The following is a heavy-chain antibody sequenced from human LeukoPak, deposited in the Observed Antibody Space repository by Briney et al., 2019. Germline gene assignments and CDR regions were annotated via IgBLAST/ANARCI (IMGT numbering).Heavy chain of an antibody. CDR2: IYYSGST. Sequence: PSETLSLTCTVSGGSISSSSYYWGWIRQPPGKGLEWIGSIYYSGSTYYNPSLKSRVTISVDTSKNQFSLKLSSVTAADTAVYYCAREGAQLLWFGEFWGQGTLVTVSS. CDR1: GGSISSSSYY. D-gene: IGHD3-10*01. CDR3: AREGAQLLWFGEF. V-gene: IGHV4-39*02. J-gene: IGHJ4*02.